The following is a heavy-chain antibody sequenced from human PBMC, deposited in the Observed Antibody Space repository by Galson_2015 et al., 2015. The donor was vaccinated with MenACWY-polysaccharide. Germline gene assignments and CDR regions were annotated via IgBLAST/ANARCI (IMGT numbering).Heavy chain of an antibody. CDR2: ISYDGSNK. CDR3: ARASVVGDLRSFDI. V-gene: IGHV3-30-3*01. Sequence: SLRLSCAASGFTFSSYAMYWVRQAPGKGLEWVAVISYDGSNKYSADYVKSRFTISRDNSKNTLYLQMSSLSAEDTAVYYCARASVVGDLRSFDIWGQGTKVTVSS. J-gene: IGHJ3*02. CDR1: GFTFSSYA. D-gene: IGHD2-21*01.